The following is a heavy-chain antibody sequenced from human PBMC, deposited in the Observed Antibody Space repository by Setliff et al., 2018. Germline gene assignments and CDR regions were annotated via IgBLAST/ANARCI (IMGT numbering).Heavy chain of an antibody. Sequence: SDTLSLTCSVSGGSISSSSYYWGWIRQPPGKGLEWIGSMYYSGSTYYNPSLKSRVTISVDTSKNQFSLKLSSVTAADTAVYYCARRGRGAGRRTDAFDIWGQGTMVTVSS. V-gene: IGHV4-39*01. CDR1: GGSISSSSYY. J-gene: IGHJ3*02. D-gene: IGHD3-16*01. CDR2: MYYSGST. CDR3: ARRGRGAGRRTDAFDI.